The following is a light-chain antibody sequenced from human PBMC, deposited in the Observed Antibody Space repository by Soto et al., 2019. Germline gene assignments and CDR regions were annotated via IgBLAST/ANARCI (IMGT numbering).Light chain of an antibody. CDR2: EVS. J-gene: IGLJ2*01. CDR3: CSYAGSTTRVQ. Sequence: QSALTQPASVSGSPGQSITISCTGTSSDVDTYKYVSWYQQHPGKAPKLMIYEVSYRPSGVSDRFSGSKSGNTASLTISGLQAEDEADYHWCSYAGSTTRVQFGGGTKVTVL. CDR1: SSDVDTYKY. V-gene: IGLV2-14*01.